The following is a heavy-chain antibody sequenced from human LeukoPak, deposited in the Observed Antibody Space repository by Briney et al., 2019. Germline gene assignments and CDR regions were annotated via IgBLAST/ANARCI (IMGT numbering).Heavy chain of an antibody. Sequence: GGSLRLSCAASGFTFSSYGMTWVRQAPGQGLEWVSGISGSGGSTYYEDSVKGRFTISRDNSKNTLYLQMNSLRAEDTAVYYCGKNSGGTCYSHLDYWGQGTLVTVSS. V-gene: IGHV3-23*01. CDR3: GKNSGGTCYSHLDY. CDR1: GFTFSSYG. D-gene: IGHD2-15*01. J-gene: IGHJ4*02. CDR2: ISGSGGST.